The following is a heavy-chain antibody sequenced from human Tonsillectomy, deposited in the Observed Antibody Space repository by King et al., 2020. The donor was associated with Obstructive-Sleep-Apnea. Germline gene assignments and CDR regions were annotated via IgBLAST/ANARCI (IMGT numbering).Heavy chain of an antibody. D-gene: IGHD5-12*01. CDR3: ARDLGYSGYDYEGGIGY. J-gene: IGHJ4*02. Sequence: QLQESGPGLVKPSQTLSLTCTVSGGSISSGDYYWSWIRQHPGKGLEWIGYIYYSGSTYYNPSLKSRVTISVDTSKNQFSLKLSSVTAADTVVYYCARDLGYSGYDYEGGIGYWGQGTLVTVSS. CDR2: IYYSGST. CDR1: GGSISSGDYY. V-gene: IGHV4-31*03.